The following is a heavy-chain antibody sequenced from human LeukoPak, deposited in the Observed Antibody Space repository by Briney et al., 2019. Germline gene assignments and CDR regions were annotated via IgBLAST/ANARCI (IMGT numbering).Heavy chain of an antibody. V-gene: IGHV4-61*02. CDR1: GGSIGSGSYY. J-gene: IGHJ4*02. D-gene: IGHD1-14*01. Sequence: PSQTLSLTCTVSGGSIGSGSYYWSWNRQPAGKGLEWIGRINTSGSTNYNPSLKSRVTISVDTSKNQFSLKLSSVTAADTAVYYCVRNPPPLGYWGQGTLVTVSS. CDR2: INTSGST. CDR3: VRNPPPLGY.